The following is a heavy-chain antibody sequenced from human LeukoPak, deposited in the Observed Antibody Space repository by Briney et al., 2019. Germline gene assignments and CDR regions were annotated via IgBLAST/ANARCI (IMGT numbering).Heavy chain of an antibody. Sequence: PSETLSLTCTVSGGSISSGSYYWGWIRQPPGKGLEWIGSIYYSGSTYYNPSLKSRVTISVDTSKNQFSLKLSSVTAADTAVYYCARFPGGSRYSGGGWFDPWGQGTLVTVSS. D-gene: IGHD2-15*01. CDR3: ARFPGGSRYSGGGWFDP. CDR2: IYYSGST. CDR1: GGSISSGSYY. J-gene: IGHJ5*02. V-gene: IGHV4-39*07.